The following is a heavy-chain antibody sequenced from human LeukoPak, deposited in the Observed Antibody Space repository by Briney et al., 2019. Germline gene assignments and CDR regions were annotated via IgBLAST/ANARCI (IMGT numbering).Heavy chain of an antibody. D-gene: IGHD5-12*01. CDR3: ARDHGYAFDY. CDR2: INSISGEI. CDR1: GFTFSYYS. V-gene: IGHV3-48*02. J-gene: IGHJ4*02. Sequence: GGSLRLSCVASGFTFSYYSMNWVPQAPGKGLEWVSYINSISGEIWYADSVRGRFTISRDDAKNSLYLQMNSLRDEDTAVYYCARDHGYAFDYWGQGTLVTVSS.